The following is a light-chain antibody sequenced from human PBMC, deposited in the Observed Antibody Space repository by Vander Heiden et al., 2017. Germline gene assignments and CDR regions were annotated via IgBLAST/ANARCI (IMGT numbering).Light chain of an antibody. CDR2: GAS. V-gene: IGKV1-39*01. J-gene: IGKJ1*01. CDR3: QQTWA. CDR1: QTTNKS. Sequence: IQMTQSPSSLSASVVDRVTITCRASQTTNKSLNWYQQKPGKAPKLLIYGASSLQSGVTSRFSGSGSGTDFTLTISSLQPEDFATYYCQQTWAFGQGTKVEI.